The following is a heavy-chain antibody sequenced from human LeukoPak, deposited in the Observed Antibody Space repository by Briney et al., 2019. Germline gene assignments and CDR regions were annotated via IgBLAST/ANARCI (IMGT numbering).Heavy chain of an antibody. J-gene: IGHJ4*02. CDR2: IWYDGSNK. CDR1: GFTFSSYG. D-gene: IGHD6-13*01. V-gene: IGHV3-33*01. CDR3: ASIAADFDY. Sequence: SGGSLRLSCAASGFTFSSYGMHWVRQASGKGLEWVAVIWYDGSNKYYADSVKGRFTISRDNSKNTLYLQMNSLRAEDTAVYYCASIAADFDYWGQGTLVTVSS.